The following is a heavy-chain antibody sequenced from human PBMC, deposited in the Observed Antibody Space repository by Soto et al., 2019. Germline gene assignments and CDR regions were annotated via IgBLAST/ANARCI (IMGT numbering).Heavy chain of an antibody. Sequence: QVQLVQSGVEVEKPGASVKVSCKASGYTFTSYGVSWVRQAPGQGLGWMGWISAYNGNTNYAQKFQGRVTMNTDTSTSTADMELRSLKSDDTAVYYCARDVPTVTTGGPDYWGQGTLVTVSS. CDR1: GYTFTSYG. CDR3: ARDVPTVTTGGPDY. D-gene: IGHD4-17*01. V-gene: IGHV1-18*01. J-gene: IGHJ4*02. CDR2: ISAYNGNT.